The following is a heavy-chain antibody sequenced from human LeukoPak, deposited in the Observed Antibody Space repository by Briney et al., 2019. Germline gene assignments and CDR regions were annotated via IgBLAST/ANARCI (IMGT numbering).Heavy chain of an antibody. CDR2: IIPIFGTA. Sequence: ASVKVSCKASGGTFSSYAISWVRQAPGQGLEWMGGIIPIFGTANYAQKFQGRVTITADESTSTAYMELSSLRSEDTAVYYCAGAYCGGDCYSWSDAFDIWGQGTMVTVSS. J-gene: IGHJ3*02. V-gene: IGHV1-69*13. CDR3: AGAYCGGDCYSWSDAFDI. D-gene: IGHD2-21*02. CDR1: GGTFSSYA.